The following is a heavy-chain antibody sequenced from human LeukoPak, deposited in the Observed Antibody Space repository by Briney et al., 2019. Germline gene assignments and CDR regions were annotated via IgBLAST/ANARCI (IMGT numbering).Heavy chain of an antibody. CDR1: GGSFSGYY. D-gene: IGHD6-13*01. CDR3: ARRPRSSWYGGRPRYFDY. Sequence: KPSETLSLTCAVYGGSFSGYYWSWIRQPPGKGLEWIGEINHSGSTNYNPSLKSRVTISVDTSKNQFSLKLSSVTAADTAVYYCARRPRSSWYGGRPRYFDYWGQGTLVTVSS. CDR2: INHSGST. V-gene: IGHV4-34*01. J-gene: IGHJ4*02.